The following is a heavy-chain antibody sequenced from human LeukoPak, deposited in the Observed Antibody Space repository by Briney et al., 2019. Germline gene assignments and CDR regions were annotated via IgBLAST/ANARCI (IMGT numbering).Heavy chain of an antibody. V-gene: IGHV3-7*01. D-gene: IGHD2-21*02. CDR2: IKQDGSEK. J-gene: IGHJ4*02. Sequence: PGGSLRLSCAASGFTFSSYWMSWVRQAPGKGLEWVANIKQDGSEKYYVDSVKGRFTISRDNAKNSLYLQMNSLTAEDTAIYYCVRETLGCGGDCYDYWGQGTLVTVSS. CDR1: GFTFSSYW. CDR3: VRETLGCGGDCYDY.